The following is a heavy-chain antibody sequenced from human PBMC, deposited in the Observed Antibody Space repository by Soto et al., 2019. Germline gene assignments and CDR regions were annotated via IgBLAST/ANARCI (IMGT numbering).Heavy chain of an antibody. Sequence: ASVKVSWKASGYTFTSYYMHWVRQAPGHGLEWMGIINPSGGSTSYAQMFQGRVTMTRDTSTSTVYMELSSLRSEDTAVYYCASAPAYYYYMDVWGKGTTVTVSS. V-gene: IGHV1-46*03. CDR2: INPSGGST. J-gene: IGHJ6*03. CDR3: ASAPAYYYYMDV. CDR1: GYTFTSYY.